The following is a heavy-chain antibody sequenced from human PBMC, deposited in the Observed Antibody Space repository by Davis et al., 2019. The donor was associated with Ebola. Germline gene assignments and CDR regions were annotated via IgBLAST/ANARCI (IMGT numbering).Heavy chain of an antibody. CDR1: GFTFSSYA. V-gene: IGHV4-34*01. Sequence: PGGSLRLSCAASGFTFSSYAMSWVRQAPGKGLEWIGSIYYSGSTNYNPSLKSRVTISVDTSKNQFSLKLSFVTAADTAVYYCARGGYKNSSSWYSLFFDYWGQGTLVTVSS. CDR3: ARGGYKNSSSWYSLFFDY. J-gene: IGHJ4*02. D-gene: IGHD6-13*01. CDR2: IYYSGST.